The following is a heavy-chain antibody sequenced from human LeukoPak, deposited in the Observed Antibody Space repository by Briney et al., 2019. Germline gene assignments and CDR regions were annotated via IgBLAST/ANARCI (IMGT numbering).Heavy chain of an antibody. CDR3: ARTAVVVVGATGMDV. V-gene: IGHV1-46*01. CDR2: INPSGGST. CDR1: GYTFTNYY. D-gene: IGHD2-15*01. Sequence: ASVKVSCKASGYTFTNYYIHWVRQAPGQGLEWMGMINPSGGSTTYAQKFQGRVTMTRDTSTSTVYMDLSSLRSEDMALYYCARTAVVVVGATGMDVWGQGTTATVSS. J-gene: IGHJ6*02.